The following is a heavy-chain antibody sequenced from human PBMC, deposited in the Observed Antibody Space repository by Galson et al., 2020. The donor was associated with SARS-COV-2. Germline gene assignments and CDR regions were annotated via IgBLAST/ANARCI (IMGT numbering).Heavy chain of an antibody. D-gene: IGHD3-10*01. CDR2: INPNSGGT. Sequence: ASVKVSCKASGYTFTGYYMHWVRQAPGQGLEWMGWINPNSGGTNYAQKFQGRVTMTRDTSISTAYMELSRLRSDDTAVYYCARDYRFGWREGGYFDLWGRGTLVTVSS. CDR1: GYTFTGYY. J-gene: IGHJ2*01. V-gene: IGHV1-2*02. CDR3: ARDYRFGWREGGYFDL.